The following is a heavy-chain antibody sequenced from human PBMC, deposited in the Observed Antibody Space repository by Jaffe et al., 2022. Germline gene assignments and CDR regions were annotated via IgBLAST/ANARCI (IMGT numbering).Heavy chain of an antibody. CDR1: GYTFTSYY. Sequence: QVQLVQSGAEVKKPGASVKVSCKASGYTFTSYYMHWVRQAPGQGLEWMGIINPSGGSTSYAQKFQGRVTMTRDTSTSTVYMELSSLRSEDTAVYYCARDHVPPGRLGELSSSYWGQGTLVTVSS. CDR3: ARDHVPPGRLGELSSSY. CDR2: INPSGGST. J-gene: IGHJ4*02. V-gene: IGHV1-46*01. D-gene: IGHD3-16*02.